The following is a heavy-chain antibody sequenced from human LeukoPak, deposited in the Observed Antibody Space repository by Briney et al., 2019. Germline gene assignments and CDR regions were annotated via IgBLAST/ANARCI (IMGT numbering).Heavy chain of an antibody. Sequence: VSVKVSCKASGYTFTSYGISWVRPPPGQGLEWMGWTSAYNGNTNYAQNLQGRVTKTTDTSTSTAYMELMSLRSDDTAVYDCARYREWELSDTFDIWGQGTMVTVSS. CDR3: ARYREWELSDTFDI. CDR2: TSAYNGNT. CDR1: GYTFTSYG. J-gene: IGHJ3*02. V-gene: IGHV1-18*01. D-gene: IGHD1-26*01.